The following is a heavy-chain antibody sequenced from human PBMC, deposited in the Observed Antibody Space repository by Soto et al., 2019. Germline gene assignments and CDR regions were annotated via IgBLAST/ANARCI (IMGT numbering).Heavy chain of an antibody. Sequence: GGALRIAGASSGFTFSSYGMHWVRQAPGKGLEWVAVIWYDGSNKYYADSVKGRFTISRDNSKNTLYLQMNSLRAEDTAVYYCARDSQRAHQYSSSWYPHGPHYYGMDVWGQGTTVIVSS. CDR3: ARDSQRAHQYSSSWYPHGPHYYGMDV. CDR2: IWYDGSNK. J-gene: IGHJ6*02. D-gene: IGHD6-13*01. V-gene: IGHV3-33*01. CDR1: GFTFSSYG.